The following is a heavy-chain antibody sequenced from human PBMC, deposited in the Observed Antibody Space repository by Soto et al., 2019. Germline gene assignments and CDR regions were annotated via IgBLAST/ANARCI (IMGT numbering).Heavy chain of an antibody. Sequence: TLSLTCAVSSGSISSSNWWSWVRQPPGKGLEWIGEIYHSGSTNYNPSLKSRVTISVDKSKNQFSLKLSSVTAADTAVYYCARSVKRITIFGVVRYFDYWGQGTLVTVSS. V-gene: IGHV4-4*02. CDR2: IYHSGST. CDR1: SGSISSSNW. CDR3: ARSVKRITIFGVVRYFDY. J-gene: IGHJ4*02. D-gene: IGHD3-3*01.